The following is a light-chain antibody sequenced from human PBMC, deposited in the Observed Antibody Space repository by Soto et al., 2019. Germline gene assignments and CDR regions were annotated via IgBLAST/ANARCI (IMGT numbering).Light chain of an antibody. CDR1: QSVGSF. Sequence: PGERATLSCRASQSVGSFLVWYQQRPGQAPRLLIYDVSNRATGIPARFSGGGSGTDFTLTISSLEPEDFAVYYCLQRSNWPQTFGQGTKVDIK. CDR2: DVS. CDR3: LQRSNWPQT. J-gene: IGKJ1*01. V-gene: IGKV3-11*01.